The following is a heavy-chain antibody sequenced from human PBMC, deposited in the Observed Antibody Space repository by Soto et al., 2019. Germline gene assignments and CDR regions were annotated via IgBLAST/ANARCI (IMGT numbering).Heavy chain of an antibody. V-gene: IGHV4-39*01. J-gene: IGHJ6*02. CDR3: ARHPVPTLSNYYYYYGMDV. D-gene: IGHD1-1*01. CDR2: IYYSGST. Sequence: SETLSLTCTVSGGSISSSSYYWGWIRQPPGKGLEWIGSIYYSGSTYYNPSLKSRVTISVDTSKNQFSLKLSSVTAADTAVYYCARHPVPTLSNYYYYYGMDVWGQGTTVTSP. CDR1: GGSISSSSYY.